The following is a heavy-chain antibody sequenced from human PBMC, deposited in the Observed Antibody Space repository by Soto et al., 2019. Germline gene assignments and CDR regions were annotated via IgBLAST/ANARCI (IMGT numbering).Heavy chain of an antibody. J-gene: IGHJ4*02. CDR2: IYYNGNT. CDR1: GDSISSSFHY. V-gene: IGHV4-39*01. Sequence: PSETLSLTCTVSGDSISSSFHYWGWIRQPPGKRLEWIGNIYYNGNTYYNPSLESRVSISLDTSKNQFSLKITSVTAADTAVYYCARHLGIYPAAEVNSWGQGSLVTVSS. CDR3: ARHLGIYPAAEVNS. D-gene: IGHD6-13*01.